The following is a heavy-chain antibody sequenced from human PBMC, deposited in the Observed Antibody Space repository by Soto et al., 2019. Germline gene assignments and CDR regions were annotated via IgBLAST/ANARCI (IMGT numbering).Heavy chain of an antibody. Sequence: QVQLVQSGVEVKKPGASVKVSCKASGYAFTRYGITWVRQAPGQGLEWKGWIRGYNGNTKYAQKLHGRVTRATDTSTSKAYMKLKSLRSDDTAFYYCARDKYLKEAAGHADYWGQGTLVTVSS. CDR1: GYAFTRYG. V-gene: IGHV1-18*01. CDR2: IRGYNGNT. D-gene: IGHD6-13*01. J-gene: IGHJ4*02. CDR3: ARDKYLKEAAGHADY.